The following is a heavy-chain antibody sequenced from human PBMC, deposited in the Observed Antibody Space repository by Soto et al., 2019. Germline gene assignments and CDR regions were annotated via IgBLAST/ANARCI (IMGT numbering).Heavy chain of an antibody. CDR1: GYTFTSYG. J-gene: IGHJ1*01. D-gene: IGHD6-13*01. Sequence: ASVKVSCKASGYTFTSYGISWVRQAPGQGLEWMGWISAYNGNINYAQKLQGRVTITPDTSTRTASMELRNLRSDHTAGYYCARDGGLRDSGSWYPKQYFQHWGQGTLVTVSS. CDR2: ISAYNGNI. CDR3: ARDGGLRDSGSWYPKQYFQH. V-gene: IGHV1-18*01.